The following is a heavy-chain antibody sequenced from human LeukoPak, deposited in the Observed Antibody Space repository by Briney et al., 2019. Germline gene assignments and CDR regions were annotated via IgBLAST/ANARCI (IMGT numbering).Heavy chain of an antibody. CDR3: ARSGLVDAFDI. CDR2: ISSSSSYI. V-gene: IGHV3-21*01. Sequence: GGSLRLSCAASGFTFSSYSMNWVRQAPGKGLEWVSSISSSSSYIYYADSVKGRFTTSRDNAKNSLYLQMNSLRAEDTAVYYCARSGLVDAFDIWGQGTMVTVSS. J-gene: IGHJ3*02. CDR1: GFTFSSYS. D-gene: IGHD2-21*01.